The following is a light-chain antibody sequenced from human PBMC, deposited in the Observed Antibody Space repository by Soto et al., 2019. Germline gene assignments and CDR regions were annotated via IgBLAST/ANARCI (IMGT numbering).Light chain of an antibody. V-gene: IGLV2-8*01. J-gene: IGLJ2*01. CDR1: SSDVGGYNY. CDR3: SSYAGSNNLL. CDR2: EVS. Sequence: QSALTQPPSASGSPGQSVTISCTGTSSDVGGYNYVSWYQQHPGKAPKLIIYEVSKRPSRVPDRFSGSKSGNTASLTVSGLQAEDEAEFYCSSYAGSNNLLFGGGTKLTVL.